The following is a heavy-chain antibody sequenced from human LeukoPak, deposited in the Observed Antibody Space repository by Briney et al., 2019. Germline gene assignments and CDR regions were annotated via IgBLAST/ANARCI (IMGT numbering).Heavy chain of an antibody. Sequence: PGGSLRLSCAASGFTFSSYGMHWVRQAPGKGLEWVAVISYDGSNKYYADSVKGRFTISRDNSKNTLYLQMNSLRAEDTAMYYCAKGSAGARTFTGRRSWFDPWGQGTLVTVSS. D-gene: IGHD1-26*01. J-gene: IGHJ5*02. CDR1: GFTFSSYG. V-gene: IGHV3-30*18. CDR2: ISYDGSNK. CDR3: AKGSAGARTFTGRRSWFDP.